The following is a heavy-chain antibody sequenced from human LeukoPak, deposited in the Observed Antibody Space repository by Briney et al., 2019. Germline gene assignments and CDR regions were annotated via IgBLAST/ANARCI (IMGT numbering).Heavy chain of an antibody. CDR3: ARGTSSWYRGLDY. J-gene: IGHJ4*02. CDR1: GDSISSYY. CDR2: IYYSGST. D-gene: IGHD6-13*01. Sequence: SETLSLTCTVSGDSISSYYWSWIRQPPGRGLEWFGYIYYSGSTNYNPSLKSRVTISVDRSKNQFSLKLSSVTAADTAVYYCARGTSSWYRGLDYWGQGTLVTVSS. V-gene: IGHV4-59*12.